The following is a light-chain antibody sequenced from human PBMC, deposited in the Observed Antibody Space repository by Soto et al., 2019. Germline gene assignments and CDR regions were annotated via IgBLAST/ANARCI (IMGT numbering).Light chain of an antibody. J-gene: IGLJ1*01. Sequence: QSALTQPPSASGSPGQSVAISCTGTSSDVGATDYVSWYQQHSGKAPKLLLYEVNKRPSGVPDRFSGSKSGNTASLTVSALQADDEADYYCISHAGVSNVLGTGTKATVL. CDR3: ISHAGVSNV. V-gene: IGLV2-8*01. CDR1: SSDVGATDY. CDR2: EVN.